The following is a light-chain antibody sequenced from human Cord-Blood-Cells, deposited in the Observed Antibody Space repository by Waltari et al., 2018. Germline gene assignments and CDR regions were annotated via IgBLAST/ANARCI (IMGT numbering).Light chain of an antibody. Sequence: EIVLTQSPATLSLSPGERATLSCRASQSVSSYLAWYQQKPGQAPRLLIYDAYHRATDIPARFSGGASVTDFTLPISSLEPEDFTVYYCQQRSNWPRTFGQGTKLEIK. CDR3: QQRSNWPRT. V-gene: IGKV3-11*01. CDR1: QSVSSY. CDR2: DAY. J-gene: IGKJ2*01.